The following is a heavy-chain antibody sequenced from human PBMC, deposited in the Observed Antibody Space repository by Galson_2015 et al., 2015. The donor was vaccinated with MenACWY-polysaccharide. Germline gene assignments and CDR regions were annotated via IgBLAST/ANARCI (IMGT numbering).Heavy chain of an antibody. Sequence: SLRLSCAASGFIFSAYAMSWVRQVPGKGLEWVSTINGGTTSYTDSMKGRFTISRDNSKNTLYLQMTSLRAEDTAIYYCAKSKDSNGPPPRNDYWGQGTLVTASS. D-gene: IGHD2-8*01. CDR2: INGGTT. V-gene: IGHV3-23*01. CDR3: AKSKDSNGPPPRNDY. J-gene: IGHJ4*02. CDR1: GFIFSAYA.